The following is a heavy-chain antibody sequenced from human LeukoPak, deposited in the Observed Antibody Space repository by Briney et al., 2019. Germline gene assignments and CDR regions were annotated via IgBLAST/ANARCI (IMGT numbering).Heavy chain of an antibody. V-gene: IGHV3-21*01. J-gene: IGHJ4*02. CDR3: AKDKSTRWVVPAANGLYFDY. Sequence: VGSLRLSCAASGFTFSSYTMNWVRQAPGKGLEWVSSISSSSSYIYYADSVKGRFTISRDNSKNTLYLQMNSLRAEDTAVYYCAKDKSTRWVVPAANGLYFDYWGQGTLVTVSS. CDR1: GFTFSSYT. D-gene: IGHD2-2*01. CDR2: ISSSSSYI.